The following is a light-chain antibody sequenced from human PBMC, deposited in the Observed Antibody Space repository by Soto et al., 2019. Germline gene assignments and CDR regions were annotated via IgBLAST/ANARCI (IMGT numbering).Light chain of an antibody. Sequence: QSALTQPPSASGSPGQSVTISCTGTSSDVGGYNFVSWYQQHPGRAPRLMVSEVSKRPSGFPDRFSGSKSGNTASLTVSGLQAEDEADYYCSSYAGGNNLVFGGGTKLTVL. CDR1: SSDVGGYNF. V-gene: IGLV2-8*01. CDR2: EVS. J-gene: IGLJ2*01. CDR3: SSYAGGNNLV.